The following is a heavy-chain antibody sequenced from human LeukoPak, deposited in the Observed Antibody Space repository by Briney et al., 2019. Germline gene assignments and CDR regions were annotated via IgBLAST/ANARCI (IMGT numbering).Heavy chain of an antibody. V-gene: IGHV3-74*01. J-gene: IGHJ4*02. CDR3: ASDGSYYYDSSGHYTDY. Sequence: PGGSLRLSCTTSGFTFSNYWMHWVRQAPGKGLVWVSRINTDGRSTNYADSVKGRFTISRDNAKNTLYLQMNSLRAEDTAVYYCASDGSYYYDSSGHYTDYWGQGTLATVSS. CDR2: INTDGRST. D-gene: IGHD3-22*01. CDR1: GFTFSNYW.